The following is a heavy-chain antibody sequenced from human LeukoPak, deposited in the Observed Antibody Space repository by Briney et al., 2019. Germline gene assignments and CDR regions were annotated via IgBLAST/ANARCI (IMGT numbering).Heavy chain of an antibody. CDR3: ERNHGGWFDS. J-gene: IGHJ5*01. CDR1: GGSISSGGNY. D-gene: IGHD4-23*01. V-gene: IGHV4-30-2*02. Sequence: SQTLSLTCNVSGGSISSGGNYWSWIRQPPGKGLEWIGYIYHSESTYYNPSLKSRVTISVDRSKNQFSLKLNSVTAADTAAYYCERNHGGWFDSWGQGTLVTVSS. CDR2: IYHSEST.